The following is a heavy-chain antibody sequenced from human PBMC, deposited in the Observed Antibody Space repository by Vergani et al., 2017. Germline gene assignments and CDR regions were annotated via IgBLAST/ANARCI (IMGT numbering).Heavy chain of an antibody. V-gene: IGHV1-2*02. J-gene: IGHJ6*02. D-gene: IGHD2-2*01. Sequence: QVQLVQSGAEVKKPGASVKVSCKVSGYTLTELSIHWVRQAPGKGLEWMGWINPNSGGTNYAQKFQGMVTMTRDTSISTAYMELSRLRSDDTAVYYCARDRAMNGMDVWGQGTTVTVSS. CDR3: ARDRAMNGMDV. CDR1: GYTLTELS. CDR2: INPNSGGT.